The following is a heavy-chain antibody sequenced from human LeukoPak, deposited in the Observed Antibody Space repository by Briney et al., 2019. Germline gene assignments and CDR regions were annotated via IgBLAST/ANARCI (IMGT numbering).Heavy chain of an antibody. CDR1: GYTFSNYI. CDR2: ISANNGDT. Sequence: ASVKVSCKASGYTFSNYIISWVRQAPGQGPEWMGWISANNGDTVFAQTFQGRVTMTSNTSTSTTYMELRGLTSDDTAVYYCARERDTIWGTNNYLDYWGQGTLVIVSS. D-gene: IGHD3-9*01. CDR3: ARERDTIWGTNNYLDY. J-gene: IGHJ4*02. V-gene: IGHV1-18*01.